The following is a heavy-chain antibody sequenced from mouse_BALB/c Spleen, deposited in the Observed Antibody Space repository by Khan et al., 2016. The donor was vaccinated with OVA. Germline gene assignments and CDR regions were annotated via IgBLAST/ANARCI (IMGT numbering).Heavy chain of an antibody. J-gene: IGHJ3*01. CDR2: INPYNGFT. Sequence: VQLKESRPELVKPGASMKISCKASGYSFTDYTMNWVKQSHGKNLEWIGLINPYNGFTTYTQKFKGKATLTVHKSSSTAYMELLSLTSEDSAVYYCARGNYYGSNSWFAYWGQGTLVTVSA. V-gene: IGHV1-18*01. CDR1: GYSFTDYT. CDR3: ARGNYYGSNSWFAY. D-gene: IGHD1-1*01.